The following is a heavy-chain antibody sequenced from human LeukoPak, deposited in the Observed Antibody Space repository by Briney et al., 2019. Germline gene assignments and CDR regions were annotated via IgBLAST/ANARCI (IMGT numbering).Heavy chain of an antibody. CDR3: AEEGGDY. J-gene: IGHJ4*02. CDR2: IYYSGST. V-gene: IGHV4-39*01. Sequence: KPSETLSLTCTVSGGSISSSSYYWGWIRQPPGKGLEWIGSIYYSGSTYYNPSLKSRVTISVDTSKNQFSLKLSSVTAADTAVYYRAEEGGDYWGQGTLVTVSS. D-gene: IGHD3-16*01. CDR1: GGSISSSSYY.